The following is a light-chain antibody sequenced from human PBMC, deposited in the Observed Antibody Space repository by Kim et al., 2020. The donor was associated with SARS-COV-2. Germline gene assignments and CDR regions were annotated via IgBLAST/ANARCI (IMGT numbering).Light chain of an antibody. CDR3: QAWDSNIVV. CDR1: KVGNKY. CDR2: QDT. Sequence: VSTGQTATITCSGNKVGNKYVSWYQQRPGQSPLVVIYQDTKRPSGIPERFSGSNSANTATLTISGTQAMDEGDYYCQAWDSNIVVFGGGTQLTVL. V-gene: IGLV3-1*01. J-gene: IGLJ2*01.